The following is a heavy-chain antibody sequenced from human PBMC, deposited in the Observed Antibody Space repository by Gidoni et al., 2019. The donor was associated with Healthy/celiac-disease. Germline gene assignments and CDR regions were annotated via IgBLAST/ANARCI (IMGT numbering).Heavy chain of an antibody. Sequence: EVHLFESGGGLVQPGGSLRLSCAAYGFTFSSYAMSWVRQAPGKGLEWVSAISGSSGSTYYADSVKGRFTISRDNSKNTLYLQMNSLRAEDTAVYYCAIVGATNFDYWGQGTLVTVSS. V-gene: IGHV3-23*01. CDR3: AIVGATNFDY. CDR2: ISGSSGST. J-gene: IGHJ4*02. CDR1: GFTFSSYA. D-gene: IGHD1-26*01.